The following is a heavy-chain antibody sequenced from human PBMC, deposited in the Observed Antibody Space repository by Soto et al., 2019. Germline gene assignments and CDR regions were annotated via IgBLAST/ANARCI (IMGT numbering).Heavy chain of an antibody. CDR3: ASWLKGPDIGNYYYGMDV. CDR1: GGAFSDYA. Sequence: SVKVSCKASGGAFSDYAFSWVRQAPGQGLEWLGGIMPIFRAPDYAQKFQGRVTITADEFTRTAYMEMNSLRSEDTAIYYCASWLKGPDIGNYYYGMDVWGQGTTVTVSS. CDR2: IMPIFRAP. D-gene: IGHD2-15*01. J-gene: IGHJ6*02. V-gene: IGHV1-69*13.